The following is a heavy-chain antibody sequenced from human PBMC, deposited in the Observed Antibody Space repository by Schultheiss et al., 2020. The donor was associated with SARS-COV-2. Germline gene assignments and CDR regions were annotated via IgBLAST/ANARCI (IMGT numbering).Heavy chain of an antibody. J-gene: IGHJ4*02. CDR1: GGSISSGGYY. CDR2: IYYSGST. V-gene: IGHV4-31*03. CDR3: ARESVNHHDY. Sequence: SQTLSLTCTVSGGSISSGGYYWSWIRQPPGKGLEWIGYIYYSGSTYYNPSLKSRVTISVDTSKNHFSLQLNSVTPEDTAVYYCARESVNHHDYWGQGTQVTVSS.